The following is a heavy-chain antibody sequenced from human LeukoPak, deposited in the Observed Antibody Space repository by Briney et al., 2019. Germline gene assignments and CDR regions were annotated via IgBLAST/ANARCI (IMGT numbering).Heavy chain of an antibody. V-gene: IGHV3-23*01. CDR3: ARDLLLGSGSYYNIDY. CDR2: ISGSGGNT. J-gene: IGHJ4*02. CDR1: GFTFSNYA. Sequence: GGSLRLSCAASGFTFSNYAMSWVRQAPGKGLEWVSAISGSGGNTYYADSVKGRFTISRDISKNTLYLQMNSLRAEDTAMYYCARDLLLGSGSYYNIDYWGQGTLVTVSS. D-gene: IGHD3-10*01.